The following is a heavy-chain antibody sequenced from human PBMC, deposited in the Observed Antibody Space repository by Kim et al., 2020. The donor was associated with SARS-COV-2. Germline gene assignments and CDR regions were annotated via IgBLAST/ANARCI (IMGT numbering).Heavy chain of an antibody. Sequence: YAQKFQGRVTMTRDTSTSTVYMELSSLRSEDTAVYYCAIGYSGYDYVFDYWGQGTLVTVSS. V-gene: IGHV1-46*01. J-gene: IGHJ4*02. D-gene: IGHD5-12*01. CDR3: AIGYSGYDYVFDY.